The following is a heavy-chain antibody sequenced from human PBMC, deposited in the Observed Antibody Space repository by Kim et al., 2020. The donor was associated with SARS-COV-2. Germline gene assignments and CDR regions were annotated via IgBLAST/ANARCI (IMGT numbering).Heavy chain of an antibody. J-gene: IGHJ4*02. CDR3: AKELKAYYYDSSGYPNPAFDY. V-gene: IGHV3-23*01. D-gene: IGHD3-22*01. CDR1: GFTFSSYA. Sequence: GGSLRLSCAASGFTFSSYAMSWVRQAPGKGLEWVSAISGSGGSTYYADSVKGRFTISRDNSKNTLYLQMNSLRAEDTAVYYCAKELKAYYYDSSGYPNPAFDYWGQGTLVTVSS. CDR2: ISGSGGST.